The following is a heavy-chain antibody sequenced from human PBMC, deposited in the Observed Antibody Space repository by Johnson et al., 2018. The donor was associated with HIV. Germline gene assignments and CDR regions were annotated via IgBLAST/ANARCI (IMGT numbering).Heavy chain of an antibody. D-gene: IGHD6-13*01. J-gene: IGHJ3*02. CDR1: GFSFDDFG. CDR2: ISWNSGSI. V-gene: IGHV3-20*04. Sequence: EVQLVESGGVVVQPGGSLRLSCAASGFSFDDFGMSWVRQAPGKGLEWVSGISWNSGSIGYVESVKGRFTISRDNANNLMYLQMSSLRAEDTSVYYCARDPGYSSFDIWGQGAMVIVSS. CDR3: ARDPGYSSFDI.